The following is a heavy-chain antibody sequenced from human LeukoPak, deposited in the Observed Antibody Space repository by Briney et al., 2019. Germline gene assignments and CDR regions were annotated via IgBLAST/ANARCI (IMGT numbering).Heavy chain of an antibody. CDR1: GGSISSSNW. V-gene: IGHV4-4*02. Sequence: PSQTLSLTCAVSGGSISSSNWWSWVRQPPGKGLEWIGEIYHSGSTNYNPSLKSRVTISVDKSKNQFSLKLSSVTAADTAVYYCARVSSSWYFPGSSNPGHFDYWGQGTLVTVSS. J-gene: IGHJ4*02. D-gene: IGHD6-13*01. CDR2: IYHSGST. CDR3: ARVSSSWYFPGSSNPGHFDY.